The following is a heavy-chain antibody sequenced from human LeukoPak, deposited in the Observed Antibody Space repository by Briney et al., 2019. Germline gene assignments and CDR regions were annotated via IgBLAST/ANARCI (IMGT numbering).Heavy chain of an antibody. Sequence: ASVKVSCKASGYTFTYYYIQWVRQAPGQGLEWMGWFNPNSGGSDYAQKFQGRVTMTGDTSISSGHMELSRLISDDTAVYYCAREKLRYFEKTGFDSWGQGTLVTVSS. J-gene: IGHJ5*01. CDR2: FNPNSGGS. CDR3: AREKLRYFEKTGFDS. CDR1: GYTFTYYY. D-gene: IGHD3-9*01. V-gene: IGHV1-2*02.